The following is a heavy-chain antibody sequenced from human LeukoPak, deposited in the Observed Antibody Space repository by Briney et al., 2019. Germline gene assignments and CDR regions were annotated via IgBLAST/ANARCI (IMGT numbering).Heavy chain of an antibody. CDR1: GFSLSTYG. CDR3: AKENPHNDY. CDR2: ISGSGDST. Sequence: GGSLRLSCVASGFSLSTYGMSWVRQAPGRGLEWVSAISGSGDSTYYADSVKGRFTISRDNSKNTLYLQMNSLRAEDTALYYCAKENPHNDYWGQGTLVTVSS. V-gene: IGHV3-23*01. J-gene: IGHJ4*02.